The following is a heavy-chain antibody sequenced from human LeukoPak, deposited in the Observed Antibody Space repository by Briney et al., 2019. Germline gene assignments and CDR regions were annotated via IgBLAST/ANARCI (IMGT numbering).Heavy chain of an antibody. V-gene: IGHV3-33*01. D-gene: IGHD1-26*01. J-gene: IGHJ5*02. Sequence: GGSLRLSCAASGFTFSSYGMHWVRQAPGKGLEWVAVIWYDGSNKYYADSVKGRFTISRDNSKNTLYLQMNSLRAEDTAVYYCARDSKNSGSCPFDPWGQGTLVTVSS. CDR1: GFTFSSYG. CDR3: ARDSKNSGSCPFDP. CDR2: IWYDGSNK.